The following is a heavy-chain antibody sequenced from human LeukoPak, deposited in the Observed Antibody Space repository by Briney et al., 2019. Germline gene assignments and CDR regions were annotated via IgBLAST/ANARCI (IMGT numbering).Heavy chain of an antibody. V-gene: IGHV3-11*01. CDR3: ARYLWFGAFAFDI. J-gene: IGHJ3*02. CDR2: ISSSGSTI. Sequence: GGSLRLSCAASGFTFSDYYMSWIRQAPGKGLEWVSYISSSGSTIYYADSVKGRFTISRDNAKNSLYLQMNSLRAEDTAVYYCARYLWFGAFAFDIWGQGTMVTVSS. CDR1: GFTFSDYY. D-gene: IGHD3-10*01.